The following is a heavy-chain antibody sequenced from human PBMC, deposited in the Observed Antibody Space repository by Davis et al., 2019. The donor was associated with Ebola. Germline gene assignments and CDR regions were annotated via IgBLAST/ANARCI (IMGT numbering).Heavy chain of an antibody. CDR2: ISSSSSYI. J-gene: IGHJ4*02. CDR3: ATAGEEDYFDY. CDR1: GFTFSSYT. D-gene: IGHD3-10*01. V-gene: IGHV3-21*05. Sequence: GGSLRLSCAASGFTFSSYTMNWVRQAPGKGLEWVSYISSSSSYIYYADSVKGRFTISRDNAKNSLYLQMNSLRAEDTAVYYCATAGEEDYFDYWGQGTLVTVSS.